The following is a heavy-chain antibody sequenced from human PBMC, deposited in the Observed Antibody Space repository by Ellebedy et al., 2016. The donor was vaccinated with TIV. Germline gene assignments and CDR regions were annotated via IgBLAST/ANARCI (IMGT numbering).Heavy chain of an antibody. CDR3: ARGENTVVTRYFDY. CDR1: GGSFSGYY. V-gene: IGHV4-34*01. Sequence: MPSETLSLTCAVYGGSFSGYYWSRIRQPPGKGLEWIGEINHSGSTNYNPSLKSRVTISVDTSKNQFSLKLSSVTAADTAVYYCARGENTVVTRYFDYWGQGTLVTVSS. J-gene: IGHJ4*02. CDR2: INHSGST. D-gene: IGHD4-23*01.